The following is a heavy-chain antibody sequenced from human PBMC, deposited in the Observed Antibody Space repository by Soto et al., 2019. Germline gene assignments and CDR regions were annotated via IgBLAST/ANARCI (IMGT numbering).Heavy chain of an antibody. CDR2: ITNKANSYTT. V-gene: IGHV3-72*01. J-gene: IGHJ6*02. D-gene: IGHD3-3*01. Sequence: CAASGFSFSDRYMDWVRQAPGEGLEWIGRITNKANSYTTNYAASLKGRFTISRDDSKNSVYLHMNNLKIEDTAVYYCATNDYDFWSGYYADYGMDVWGQGTTVTVSS. CDR3: ATNDYDFWSGYYADYGMDV. CDR1: GFSFSDRY.